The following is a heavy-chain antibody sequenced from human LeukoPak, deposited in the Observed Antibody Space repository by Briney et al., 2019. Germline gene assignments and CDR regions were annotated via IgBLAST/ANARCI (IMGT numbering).Heavy chain of an antibody. J-gene: IGHJ6*02. CDR3: ARRPYSDTSGRLSDV. D-gene: IGHD3-22*01. CDR1: GFTFSSYS. Sequence: NPGGSLRLSCAASGFTFSSYSMNWVRQAPGKGLEWVSSITGSSSYIHYADSVKGRFTISRDNAKNSLYLQMNSLRDEDTAVYFCARRPYSDTSGRLSDVWGQGTTVTVSS. CDR2: ITGSSSYI. V-gene: IGHV3-21*01.